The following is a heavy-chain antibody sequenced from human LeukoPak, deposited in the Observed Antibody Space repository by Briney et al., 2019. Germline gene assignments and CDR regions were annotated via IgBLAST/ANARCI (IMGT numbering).Heavy chain of an antibody. CDR3: ASHWLGEVSDH. Sequence: GGSLRLSCGPSGFTFRNYWMQWVRQSPGKGLLWVANINGDGTITRYADSVKGRFTISRDNAKNTVYLQMDSLRADDTAIYYCASHWLGEVSDHWAQGILVTVSS. V-gene: IGHV3-74*01. D-gene: IGHD3-10*01. J-gene: IGHJ4*02. CDR2: INGDGTIT. CDR1: GFTFRNYW.